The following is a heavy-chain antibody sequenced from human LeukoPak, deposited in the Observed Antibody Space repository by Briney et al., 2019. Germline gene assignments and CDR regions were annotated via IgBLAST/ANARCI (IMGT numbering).Heavy chain of an antibody. Sequence: PGGSLRLSCAASGFTVTYAWMSWVRQAPGKGLEWVGRIRSKTDGGTTDSAAPVKGRFSISRDELRNTLYLQMDSLKSEDTAVYYCNTMSSSSHVWGQGTTVTVSS. CDR3: NTMSSSSHV. V-gene: IGHV3-15*01. CDR1: GFTVTYAW. CDR2: IRSKTDGGTT. J-gene: IGHJ6*02. D-gene: IGHD6-6*01.